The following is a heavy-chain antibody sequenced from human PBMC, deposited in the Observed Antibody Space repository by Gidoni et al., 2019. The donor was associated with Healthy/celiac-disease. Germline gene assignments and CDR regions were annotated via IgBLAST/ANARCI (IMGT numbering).Heavy chain of an antibody. V-gene: IGHV4-39*01. D-gene: IGHD5-12*01. CDR1: GGSISSSSYY. J-gene: IGHJ4*02. CDR2: IYYRGST. CDR3: ARGAIVATTPDY. Sequence: QLQLQESGPGLVKPSETLSLTCTVSGGSISSSSYYWGWIRQPPGKGLEWIGSIYYRGSTYYNPSLKSRVTISVDTSKNQFSLKLSSVTAADTAVYYCARGAIVATTPDYWGQGTLVTVSS.